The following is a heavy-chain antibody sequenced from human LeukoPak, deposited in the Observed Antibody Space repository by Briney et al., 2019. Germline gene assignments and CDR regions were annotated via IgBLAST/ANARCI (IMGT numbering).Heavy chain of an antibody. J-gene: IGHJ6*02. CDR3: ARAEKKYYYYGMDV. CDR1: GFTFSSYW. V-gene: IGHV3-74*01. CDR2: INSDGSST. Sequence: GGSLRLSCAASGFTFSSYWMHWVRQAPGKGLVWVSRINSDGSSTSYADSVKGRFTISRDNSKNTLYLQMNSLRAEDTAVYYCARAEKKYYYYGMDVWGQGTTVTVSS.